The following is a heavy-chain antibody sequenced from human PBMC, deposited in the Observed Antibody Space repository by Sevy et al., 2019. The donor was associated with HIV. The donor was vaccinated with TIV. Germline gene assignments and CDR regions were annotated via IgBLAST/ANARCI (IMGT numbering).Heavy chain of an antibody. Sequence: ASVKVSCKAAGYSFTNFDINWVRQATGQGLEWMGWMNPNNGNTHYAQKFQGRVTMTRSSSENTAYLELSSLKSEDTAIYYCARARLDYEFWGSSYFSRAPWGYKYYAMDVWGQGTTVTVSS. CDR2: MNPNNGNT. V-gene: IGHV1-8*01. CDR3: ARARLDYEFWGSSYFSRAPWGYKYYAMDV. D-gene: IGHD3-3*01. CDR1: GYSFTNFD. J-gene: IGHJ6*02.